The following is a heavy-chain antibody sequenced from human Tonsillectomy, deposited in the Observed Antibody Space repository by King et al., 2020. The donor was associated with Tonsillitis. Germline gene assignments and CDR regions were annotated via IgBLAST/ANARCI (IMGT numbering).Heavy chain of an antibody. J-gene: IGHJ2*01. V-gene: IGHV3-30*18. D-gene: IGHD3-10*01. Sequence: VQLVESGGGVVQPGRSLRLSCAASGFTFRSYGMHWVRQAPGKGLEWVAVISYDGSNNFYSDSVKGRFTISRDNSKNTLYLQMNSLRVEDTAVYYCAKEMVRWGSRYFDLWGRGTLVTVSS. CDR2: ISYDGSNN. CDR3: AKEMVRWGSRYFDL. CDR1: GFTFRSYG.